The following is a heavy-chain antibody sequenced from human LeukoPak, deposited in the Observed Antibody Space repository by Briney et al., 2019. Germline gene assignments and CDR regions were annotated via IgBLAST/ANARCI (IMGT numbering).Heavy chain of an antibody. CDR3: ARDAEYSSSPSYMDV. CDR1: GFTFNYYN. V-gene: IGHV3-48*01. D-gene: IGHD6-6*01. Sequence: PGGSLTLSCAASGFTFNYYNLNWVRQAPGKGLEWVSYISSTSSPIYYADSVKGRFTISRDNAKSSLYLQMNSLRAEDTAVYYCARDAEYSSSPSYMDVWGKEATGTVSS. J-gene: IGHJ6*03. CDR2: ISSTSSPI.